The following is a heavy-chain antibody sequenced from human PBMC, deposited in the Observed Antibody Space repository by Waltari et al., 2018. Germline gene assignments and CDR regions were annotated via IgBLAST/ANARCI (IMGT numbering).Heavy chain of an antibody. CDR1: GGTLSSYA. D-gene: IGHD6-6*01. V-gene: IGHV1-69*13. J-gene: IGHJ3*02. CDR3: ASLAARRFSGAFDI. Sequence: QVQLVQSGAEVKKPGSSVKVSCKASGGTLSSYAISWVRQAPGQVLEWMGGIIPIFGTANYAQKFQGRVTITADESTSTAYMELSSLRSEDTAVYYCASLAARRFSGAFDIWGQGTMVTVSS. CDR2: IIPIFGTA.